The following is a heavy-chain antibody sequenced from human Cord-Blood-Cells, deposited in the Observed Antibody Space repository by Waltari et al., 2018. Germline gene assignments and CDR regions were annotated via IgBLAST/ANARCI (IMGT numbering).Heavy chain of an antibody. J-gene: IGHJ4*02. V-gene: IGHV4-34*01. CDR3: SRGFSGSLDRLCDY. CDR1: GGSFSGYY. Sequence: QVQLQQWGAGLWKRSETLSLTGAVDGGSFSGYYWRWICQPTGKGLEWIGAINHSGSTKYSPSLKCRVTLTVDTSRNQFSLVLSCVRAADTAVYYCSRGFSGSLDRLCDYWGQGTLVTVSS. D-gene: IGHD1-1*01. CDR2: INHSGST.